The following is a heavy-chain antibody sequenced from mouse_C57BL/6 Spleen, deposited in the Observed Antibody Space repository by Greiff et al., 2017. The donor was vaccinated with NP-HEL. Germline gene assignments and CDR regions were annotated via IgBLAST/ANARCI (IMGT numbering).Heavy chain of an antibody. CDR2: ISNGGGST. Sequence: EVMLVESGGGLVQPGGSLKLSCAASGFTFSDYYMYWVRQTPEKRLEWVAYISNGGGSTYYPDTVKGRFTISRDNAKNTLYLQMSRLKSEDTAMYYCARGATGAYWGQGTLVTVSA. D-gene: IGHD4-1*01. CDR3: ARGATGAY. V-gene: IGHV5-12*01. J-gene: IGHJ3*01. CDR1: GFTFSDYY.